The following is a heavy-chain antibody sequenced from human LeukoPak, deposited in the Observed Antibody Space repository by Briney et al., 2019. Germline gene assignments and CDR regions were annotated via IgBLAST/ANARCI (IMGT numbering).Heavy chain of an antibody. V-gene: IGHV4-39*07. CDR3: ARGGGSYFWVNLAAFDI. Sequence: SETLSLTCTVSGGSISSSSYYWGWIRQPPGKGLEWIGSIYYSGSTYYNPSLKSRVTISVDTSKNQFSLKLSSVTAADTAVYYCARGGGSYFWVNLAAFDIWGQGTIVTVSS. CDR1: GGSISSSSYY. D-gene: IGHD1-26*01. J-gene: IGHJ3*02. CDR2: IYYSGST.